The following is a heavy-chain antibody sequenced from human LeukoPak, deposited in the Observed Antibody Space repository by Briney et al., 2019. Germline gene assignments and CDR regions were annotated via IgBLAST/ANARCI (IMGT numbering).Heavy chain of an antibody. V-gene: IGHV1-46*01. Sequence: GASVKDSCKASGYTFTSYYMHWVRQAPGQGLEWMGIINPSGGSTNYAQKFQGRVTMTRDMSTSTVYMELSSLRSEDTAVYYCTRDYSIYYYMDVWGKGTTVTVSS. J-gene: IGHJ6*03. D-gene: IGHD4-11*01. CDR1: GYTFTSYY. CDR3: TRDYSIYYYMDV. CDR2: INPSGGST.